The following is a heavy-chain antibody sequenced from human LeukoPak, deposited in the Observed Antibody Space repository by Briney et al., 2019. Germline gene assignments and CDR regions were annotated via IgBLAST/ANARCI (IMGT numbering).Heavy chain of an antibody. V-gene: IGHV1-8*01. CDR3: ASSFYGDYVAFDI. D-gene: IGHD4-17*01. Sequence: ASVKVSCKASGYTFTSYDINWVRQATGQGLEWMGWMNPNSGNTGYAQKFRGRVTMTRNTSISTAYMELSSLRSEDTAVYCCASSFYGDYVAFDIWGQGTMVTVSS. J-gene: IGHJ3*02. CDR2: MNPNSGNT. CDR1: GYTFTSYD.